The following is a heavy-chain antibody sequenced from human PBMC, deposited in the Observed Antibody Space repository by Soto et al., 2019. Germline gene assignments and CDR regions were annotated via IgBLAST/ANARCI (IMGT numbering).Heavy chain of an antibody. V-gene: IGHV4-31*03. CDR3: ARVEVGAKDAFDI. D-gene: IGHD1-26*01. CDR2: IYYSGST. CDR1: GGSISSGGYS. J-gene: IGHJ3*02. Sequence: TVSGGSISSGGYSWSWIRQHPGKGLEWIGYIYYSGSTYYNPSLKSRVTISVDTSKNQFSLKLSSVTAADTAVYYCARVEVGAKDAFDIWGQGTMVTVSS.